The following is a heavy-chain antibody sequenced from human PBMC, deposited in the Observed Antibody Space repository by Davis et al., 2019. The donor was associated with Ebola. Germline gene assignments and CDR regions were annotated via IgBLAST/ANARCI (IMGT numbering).Heavy chain of an antibody. D-gene: IGHD5-18*01. V-gene: IGHV3-48*02. CDR1: VITFSSYA. CDR3: ARDRYSYGYDWFDP. J-gene: IGHJ5*02. Sequence: PGGSLRLSCTDSVITFSSYAMTWVRQAPGKGLEWVSSISSSSSTIYYADSVKGRFTISRDNAKNSLYLQMNSLRDEDTAVYYCARDRYSYGYDWFDPWGQGTLVTVSS. CDR2: ISSSSSTI.